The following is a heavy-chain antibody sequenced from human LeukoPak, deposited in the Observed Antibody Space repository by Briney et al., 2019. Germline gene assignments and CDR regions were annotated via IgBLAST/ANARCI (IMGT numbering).Heavy chain of an antibody. V-gene: IGHV1-2*02. CDR1: GYTFTGYY. CDR2: INPNSGGT. J-gene: IGHJ5*02. Sequence: EASVKVSCKASGYTFTGYYMHWVRQAPGQGLEWMGWINPNSGGTNYAQKFQGRVTMTRDTSISTAYMELSRLRSGDTAVYYCARGGGYSGYEFDPWGQGTLVTVSS. CDR3: ARGGGYSGYEFDP. D-gene: IGHD5-12*01.